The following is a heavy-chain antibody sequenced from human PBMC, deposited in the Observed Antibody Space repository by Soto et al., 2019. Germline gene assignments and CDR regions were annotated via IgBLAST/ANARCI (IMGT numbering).Heavy chain of an antibody. D-gene: IGHD6-13*01. CDR1: GYTFTSYA. CDR2: INAGNGNT. J-gene: IGHJ4*02. Sequence: ASVKVSCKASGYTFTSYAIHWVRQAPGQRLEWMGWINAGNGNTKYPQKFQGRVTMTRDTSASTAYMELSSLRSEDTAVYYCARTPSSWSLHYFAYWGQGTLVTVSS. CDR3: ARTPSSWSLHYFAY. V-gene: IGHV1-3*01.